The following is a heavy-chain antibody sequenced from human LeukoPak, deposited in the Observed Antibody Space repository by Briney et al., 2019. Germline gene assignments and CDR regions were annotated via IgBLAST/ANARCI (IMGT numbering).Heavy chain of an antibody. CDR3: ARRRGITMVRGVMELFDY. Sequence: SETLSLTCTVSGGSISSSSYYWGWIRQPPGKGLEWIGSIYYSGSTYYNPSLKSRVTISVDTSKNQFSLKLSSVTAADTAVYYCARRRGITMVRGVMELFDYWGQGTLVTVSS. CDR2: IYYSGST. CDR1: GGSISSSSYY. J-gene: IGHJ4*02. V-gene: IGHV4-39*07. D-gene: IGHD3-10*01.